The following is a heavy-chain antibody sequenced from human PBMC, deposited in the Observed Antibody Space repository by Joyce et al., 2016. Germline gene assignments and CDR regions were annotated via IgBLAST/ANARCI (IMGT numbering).Heavy chain of an antibody. D-gene: IGHD3-10*01. J-gene: IGHJ4*02. CDR2: INPYNDNT. V-gene: IGHV1-18*01. Sequence: QAQLVQSGAEVKKPGASVKVSCKASGYTFTSYGIIWVRPAPGQGPEWMGWINPYNDNTNYARKGQGRVTLTTDTSTNTAYMELRGLRSDDTAVYYCARFDLHEGYFDYWGQGTLVTVSS. CDR1: GYTFTSYG. CDR3: ARFDLHEGYFDY.